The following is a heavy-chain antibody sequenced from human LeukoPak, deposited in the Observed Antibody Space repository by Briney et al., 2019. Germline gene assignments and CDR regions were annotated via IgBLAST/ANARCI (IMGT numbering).Heavy chain of an antibody. J-gene: IGHJ2*01. CDR3: ARRDLKDWYFDL. Sequence: PSETLSLTCAVSGVSISSSCYYWGWIRQPPGKGLEWIGSIYYSGSIYYNPSLKSRVNISVDTSKNQFYLKVSSVTAADTAVYYCARRDLKDWYFDLWGRGTLVTVSS. V-gene: IGHV4-39*01. CDR2: IYYSGSI. CDR1: GVSISSSCYY.